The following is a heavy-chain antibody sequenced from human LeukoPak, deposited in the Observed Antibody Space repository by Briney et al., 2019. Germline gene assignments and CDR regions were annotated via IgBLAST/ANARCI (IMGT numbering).Heavy chain of an antibody. CDR2: IYSGGST. D-gene: IGHD5-12*01. V-gene: IGHV3-66*01. Sequence: SGGSLRLSCAASGFTVSSNYMSWVRQAPGKGLEWVSVIYSGGSTYYADSVKGRFTISRDNSKNTLYLQMNSLRAEDTAVYYCARDFEGGYDFHPPFEEGVWGQGTTVTVSS. CDR1: GFTVSSNY. CDR3: ARDFEGGYDFHPPFEEGV. J-gene: IGHJ6*02.